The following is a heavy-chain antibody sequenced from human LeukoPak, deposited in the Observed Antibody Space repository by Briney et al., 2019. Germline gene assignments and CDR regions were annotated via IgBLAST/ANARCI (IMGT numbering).Heavy chain of an antibody. V-gene: IGHV3-33*06. D-gene: IGHD3-3*01. CDR3: VKDLGYNNYYMDV. CDR1: GFTFNTCG. J-gene: IGHJ6*03. Sequence: PGGSLRLSCAASGFTFNTCGMHWVRQAPGKGLEWVAIIWYDGSDKYYADSVKGRFTISRDNSKNTVFLQMNSLRAEDTAVYYCVKDLGYNNYYMDVWGKGATVTVSS. CDR2: IWYDGSDK.